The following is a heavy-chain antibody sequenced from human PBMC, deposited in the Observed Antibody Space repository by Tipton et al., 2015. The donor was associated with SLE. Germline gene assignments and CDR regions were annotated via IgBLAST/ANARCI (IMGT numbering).Heavy chain of an antibody. CDR1: GGSISSGSYY. CDR3: ARGWWFDP. Sequence: TLSLTCTVSGGSISSGSYYWSWIRQPAGKGLEWIGHIYYSGSTNYNPSLKSRVTISVDTSKNQFSLKLSSVTAADTAVYYCARGWWFDPWGQGTLVTVSS. CDR2: IYYSGST. D-gene: IGHD6-19*01. V-gene: IGHV4-61*10. J-gene: IGHJ5*02.